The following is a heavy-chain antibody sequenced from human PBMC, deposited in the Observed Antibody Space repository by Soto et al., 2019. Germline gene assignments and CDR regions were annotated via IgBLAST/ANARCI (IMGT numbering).Heavy chain of an antibody. V-gene: IGHV4-30-4*01. CDR2: IFGSGIT. CDR1: GGSIRSSLYY. J-gene: IGHJ5*02. D-gene: IGHD2-21*02. CDR3: ASQFCSGGACFNWFDP. Sequence: SETLSLTCTVSGGSIRSSLYYWSWIRQPPGKGLEWIGYIFGSGITHYNPSLKSRVAMSVDTSKNQFSLNLTSVTAADTAVYFCASQFCSGGACFNWFDPWGHGTLVTVSS.